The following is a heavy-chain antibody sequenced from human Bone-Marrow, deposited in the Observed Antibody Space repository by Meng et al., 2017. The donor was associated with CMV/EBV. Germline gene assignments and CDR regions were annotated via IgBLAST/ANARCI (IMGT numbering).Heavy chain of an antibody. J-gene: IGHJ6*02. CDR2: IYYSGST. Sequence: GSLRLSCAVYGGSFSGYYWSWIRQPPGKGLEWIGYIYYSGSTYYNPSLKSRVTISVDTSKNQFSLKLSSVTAADTAVYYCAREDLVKGRYGMDVWGQGTTVTVSS. V-gene: IGHV4-34*01. CDR1: GGSFSGYY. CDR3: AREDLVKGRYGMDV. D-gene: IGHD3-3*01.